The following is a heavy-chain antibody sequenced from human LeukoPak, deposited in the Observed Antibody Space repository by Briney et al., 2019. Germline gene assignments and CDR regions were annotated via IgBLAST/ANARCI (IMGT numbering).Heavy chain of an antibody. J-gene: IGHJ4*02. CDR3: GRGGKVEQLVLAR. Sequence: GGSLRLSCAASGFTFSSYWMHWDRQAPGKGLVWVSRISSDGSSTTYADSVKGRFTISRDNAKNTLYLQMNSLRAEDTAVYYCGRGGKVEQLVLARWGQGSLVTVSS. V-gene: IGHV3-74*01. CDR2: ISSDGSST. D-gene: IGHD6-13*01. CDR1: GFTFSSYW.